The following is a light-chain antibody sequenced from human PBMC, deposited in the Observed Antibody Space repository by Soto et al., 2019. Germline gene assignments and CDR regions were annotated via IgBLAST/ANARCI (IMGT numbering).Light chain of an antibody. V-gene: IGKV3-20*01. CDR1: QSVNSSY. CDR3: QQYGSSLCT. Sequence: EIVLPQSPGTLPLSPGERATLSCRASQSVNSSYLDWYQHKHGQAPRLLIYGASSRATGIPDRFSGSGSGTAFTLTISRLETEDFAVYYCQQYGSSLCTFGQGTKVEIK. J-gene: IGKJ1*01. CDR2: GAS.